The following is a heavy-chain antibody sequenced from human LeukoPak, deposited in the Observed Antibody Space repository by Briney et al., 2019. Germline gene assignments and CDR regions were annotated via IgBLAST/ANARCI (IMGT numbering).Heavy chain of an antibody. D-gene: IGHD1-7*01. CDR1: GFTFSSYS. J-gene: IGHJ5*02. Sequence: GSLRLSCAASGFTFSSYSMNWVRQAPGKGLEWVSSISSSSSYIYYADSVKGRFTISRDNAKNSLYLQMNSLRAEDTAVYYCARDSNWNYVGVYNWFDPWGQGTLVTVSS. CDR3: ARDSNWNYVGVYNWFDP. V-gene: IGHV3-21*01. CDR2: ISSSSSYI.